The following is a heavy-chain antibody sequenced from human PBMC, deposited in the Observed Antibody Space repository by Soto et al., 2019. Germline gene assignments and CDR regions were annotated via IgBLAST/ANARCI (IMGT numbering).Heavy chain of an antibody. V-gene: IGHV1-69*12. CDR2: IIPIFGTA. D-gene: IGHD3-22*01. CDR3: ARDRGPSSGYYPYWFDP. J-gene: IGHJ5*02. Sequence: QVQLVQSGAEVKKPGSSVKVSCKASGGTFSSYAITWVRQAPGQGLEWMGGIIPIFGTANYAQKFQARVTIAAVESTSTAYMELSSLRSEDTAVYYCARDRGPSSGYYPYWFDPWGQGTLVTFSS. CDR1: GGTFSSYA.